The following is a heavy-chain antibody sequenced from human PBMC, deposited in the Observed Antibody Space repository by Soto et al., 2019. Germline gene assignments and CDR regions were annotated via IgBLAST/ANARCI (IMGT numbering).Heavy chain of an antibody. D-gene: IGHD6-19*01. CDR2: IKSKTSGETT. V-gene: IGHV3-15*07. CDR3: TTDRVLRPRSGWNSY. CDR1: GFTFNNAW. Sequence: GGSLRLSCAASGFTFNNAWMNWVRQAPGKGLEWVGRIKSKTSGETTNYAAHVNGRFTISRDDSKNTLFLQMNSLKTEDTAVYYGTTDRVLRPRSGWNSYWGQGTLVTVSS. J-gene: IGHJ4*02.